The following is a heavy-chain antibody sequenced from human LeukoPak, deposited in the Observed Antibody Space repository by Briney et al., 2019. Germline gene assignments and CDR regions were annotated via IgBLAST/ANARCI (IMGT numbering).Heavy chain of an antibody. CDR2: INTNTGNP. CDR1: GYSFTSYA. D-gene: IGHD4-23*01. J-gene: IGHJ4*02. V-gene: IGHV7-4-1*02. Sequence: ASVKVSCTASGYSFTSYAMNWVRQAPGQGLEWMGWINTNTGNPTYAQGFTGQFVFSLDTSVSTAYLQISSLKAEDTAVYYCARWGYDYGGNSVYYFDYWGQGTLVTVSS. CDR3: ARWGYDYGGNSVYYFDY.